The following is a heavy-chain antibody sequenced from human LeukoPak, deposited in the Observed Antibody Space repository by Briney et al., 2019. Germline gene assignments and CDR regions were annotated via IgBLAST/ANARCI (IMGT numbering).Heavy chain of an antibody. CDR3: ARPTLEWLLYDAFDI. D-gene: IGHD3-3*01. J-gene: IGHJ3*02. V-gene: IGHV3-30*04. Sequence: PGGSLRPSCAASGFTFSNYAIHWVRQAPGKGLEWVAIISNDGSNEYYADSLKGRFTISRDNSKNTLFLQMNSLTTEDTAVYYCARPTLEWLLYDAFDIWGQGTMVTVSS. CDR1: GFTFSNYA. CDR2: ISNDGSNE.